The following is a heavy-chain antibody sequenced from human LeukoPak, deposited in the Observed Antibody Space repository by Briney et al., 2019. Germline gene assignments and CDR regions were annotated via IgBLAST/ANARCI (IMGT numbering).Heavy chain of an antibody. D-gene: IGHD3-22*01. CDR1: GYTFTGYY. J-gene: IGHJ3*02. CDR2: INPNSGGT. V-gene: IGHV1-2*02. Sequence: GASAKVSCKASGYTFTGYYMHWVRQAPGQGLEWMGWINPNSGGTNYAQKFQGRVTMTRDTSISTAYMELSRLRSDDTAVYYCAREHSSGYYFDAFDIWGQGTMVTVSS. CDR3: AREHSSGYYFDAFDI.